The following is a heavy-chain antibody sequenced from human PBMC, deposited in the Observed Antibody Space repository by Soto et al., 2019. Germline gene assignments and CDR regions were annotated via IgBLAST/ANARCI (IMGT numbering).Heavy chain of an antibody. V-gene: IGHV3-21*06. Sequence: LRLSFAASGFTFTRYSMNWVRQAPGKGLEWVSSISSTTNYIYYGDSMKGRFTISRDNAKNSLYLEMNSLRAEDTAVYYCARECEDLTSNFLYWGQGTLVTISS. CDR2: ISSTTNYI. CDR1: GFTFTRYS. CDR3: ARECEDLTSNFLY. J-gene: IGHJ4*01.